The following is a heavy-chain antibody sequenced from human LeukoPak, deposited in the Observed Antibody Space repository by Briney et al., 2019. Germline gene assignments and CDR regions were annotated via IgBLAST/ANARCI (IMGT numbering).Heavy chain of an antibody. CDR1: GYTFTGYY. V-gene: IGHV1-2*02. D-gene: IGHD1-26*01. Sequence: ASVKISCKTSGYTFTGYYMHWVRQAPGQGLEWMGCMNPNRRGKTYAQRFEGRVTLTRDTSISTAYMELADLTSADTAVYYCAQRTDGGTYSEGWGQGTLVTVSS. J-gene: IGHJ4*02. CDR2: MNPNRRGK. CDR3: AQRTDGGTYSEG.